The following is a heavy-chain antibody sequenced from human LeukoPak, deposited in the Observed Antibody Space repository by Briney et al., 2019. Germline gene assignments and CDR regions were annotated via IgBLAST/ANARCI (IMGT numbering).Heavy chain of an antibody. CDR1: EYTFINCY. CDR2: INPNSGGT. V-gene: IGHV1-2*02. J-gene: IGHJ3*02. CDR3: AGRPQGGTYCSTSSCYAFDI. Sequence: ASVKVSCKASEYTFINCYLHWVRQAPGQGLEWMGWINPNSGGTKYVQKFQGRVTMSRDTSISTAYMELSRLRSDDTAVYYCAGRPQGGTYCSTSSCYAFDIWGQGTMVTVSS. D-gene: IGHD2-2*01.